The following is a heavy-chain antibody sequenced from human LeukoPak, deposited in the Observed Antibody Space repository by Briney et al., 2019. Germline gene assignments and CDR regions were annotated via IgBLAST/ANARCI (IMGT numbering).Heavy chain of an antibody. D-gene: IGHD2-2*01. J-gene: IGHJ5*02. CDR3: ARDPRWLTPDCTSTSCYENYFAP. CDR1: GYSISSGYQ. CDR2: VHHNAGA. V-gene: IGHV4-38-2*02. Sequence: PSETLSLTCAVSGYSISSGYQWAWIRQPPGRGLEWISSVHHNAGAHYNPSLRSRVTISVDASKNHFSLKLSSVTVADTAVYFCARDPRWLTPDCTSTSCYENYFAPWGQGTLVTVSS.